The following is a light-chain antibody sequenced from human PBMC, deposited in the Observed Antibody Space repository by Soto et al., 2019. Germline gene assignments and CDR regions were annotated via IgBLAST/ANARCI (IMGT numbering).Light chain of an antibody. J-gene: IGLJ3*02. V-gene: IGLV2-8*01. Sequence: QSALTQPPSASGSPGQSVTISCTGTSSDIGAFNFVSWYQQHPGRAPKLIIFEVSQRPSGVPHRFSGSKSGNTASLTVSGLQGQDEADYYCCSFGHNFWVFGGGTKLTVL. CDR1: SSDIGAFNF. CDR3: CSFGHNFWV. CDR2: EVS.